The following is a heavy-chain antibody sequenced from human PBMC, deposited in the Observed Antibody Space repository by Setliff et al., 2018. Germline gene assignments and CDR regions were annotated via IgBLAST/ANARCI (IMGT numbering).Heavy chain of an antibody. V-gene: IGHV1-46*01. CDR2: INPSGGST. J-gene: IGHJ4*02. D-gene: IGHD3-22*01. CDR3: ARDRVKYDSSGPHRVFDY. Sequence: ASVKVSCKASGYTFTSYYLHWVRQAPGQGLEWMGIINPSGGSTSYAQKFQGRVTMTRDTCTSTVYMDLSSLRSEDTAVYYCARDRVKYDSSGPHRVFDYWGQGTLVTVSS. CDR1: GYTFTSYY.